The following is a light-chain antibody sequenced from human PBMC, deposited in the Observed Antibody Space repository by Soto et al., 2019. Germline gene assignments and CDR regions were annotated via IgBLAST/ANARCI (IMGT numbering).Light chain of an antibody. J-gene: IGLJ2*01. V-gene: IGLV3-21*02. Sequence: SYELTQPPSVSVAPGQTARITCGGDNIGGRGVHWYQQKPGQAPVLVVYDDADRPSGIPERFSGSNSGNPATLTISRVEVGDEADYYCQAWDSSSDVVVFGGGTKVTVL. CDR2: DDA. CDR1: NIGGRG. CDR3: QAWDSSSDVVV.